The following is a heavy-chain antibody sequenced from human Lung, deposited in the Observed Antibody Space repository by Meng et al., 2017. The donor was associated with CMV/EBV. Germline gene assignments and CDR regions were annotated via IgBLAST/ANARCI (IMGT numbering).Heavy chain of an antibody. CDR3: FARPIDY. J-gene: IGHJ4*02. D-gene: IGHD6-6*01. V-gene: IGHV3-7*01. CDR1: GFTFREYW. Sequence: GGSLRLSCIVSGFTFREYWMNWVRQATGKGLEWLASIKPDGSDTYYVDSVKGRFTISRDSAKNSVHLQMNSLRAEDTAVYYCFARPIDYWGQGTLVTVSS. CDR2: IKPDGSDT.